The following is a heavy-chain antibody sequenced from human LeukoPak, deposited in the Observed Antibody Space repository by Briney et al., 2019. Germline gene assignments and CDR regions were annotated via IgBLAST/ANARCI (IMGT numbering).Heavy chain of an antibody. D-gene: IGHD3-22*01. CDR2: ISGSGGST. V-gene: IGHV3-23*01. CDR3: AKLITMIVGV. CDR1: GFTFSSYA. Sequence: GGSLRLSCAASGFTFSSYAMSWVRQAPGKGLEWASAISGSGGSTYYADSVKGRFTISRDNSKNTLYLQMHSLRAEDTAVYYCAKLITMIVGVWGQGTLVTVSS. J-gene: IGHJ4*02.